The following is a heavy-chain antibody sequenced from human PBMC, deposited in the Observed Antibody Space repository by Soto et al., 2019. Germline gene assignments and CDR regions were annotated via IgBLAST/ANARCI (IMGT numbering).Heavy chain of an antibody. V-gene: IGHV1-69*01. J-gene: IGHJ6*02. CDR3: ARVVLEGGYSYGYDYYYGMDV. CDR1: GGTFSSYA. Sequence: QVQLVQSGAEVKKPGSSVKVSCKASGGTFSSYAISWVRQAPGQGLEWMGGIIPIFGTANYAQEFQGRVTITADESTSTAYMELSSLRSEDTAVYYCARVVLEGGYSYGYDYYYGMDVWGQGTTVTVSS. CDR2: IIPIFGTA. D-gene: IGHD5-18*01.